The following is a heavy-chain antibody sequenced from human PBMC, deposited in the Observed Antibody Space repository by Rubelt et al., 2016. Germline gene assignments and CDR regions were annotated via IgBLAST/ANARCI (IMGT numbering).Heavy chain of an antibody. J-gene: IGHJ4*02. D-gene: IGHD1-1*01. CDR3: AREERGGTGTTFYFDY. V-gene: IGHV3-48*01. CDR2: ISSRSNVV. Sequence: VRQAPGKGLEWVSFISSRSNVVYYADSVKGRFTISRDSAKNSLYLQMNSLRGEDTAVYYCAREERGGTGTTFYFDYWGQGTLVTVSS.